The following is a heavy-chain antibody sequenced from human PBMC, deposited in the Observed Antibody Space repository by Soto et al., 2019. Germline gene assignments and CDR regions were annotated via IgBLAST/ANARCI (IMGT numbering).Heavy chain of an antibody. J-gene: IGHJ5*02. D-gene: IGHD3-3*01. V-gene: IGHV5-51*01. Sequence: GESLKISCEGSGYTFSSYWIGWMRQRPGKGLEWMGIIYPGDSETKYSPSFQGQVTMSVDKFMTTAYLQWNSLKASDTAIYSCGRQDFWSGYPIIYCDPVGRGSLVAVSS. CDR1: GYTFSSYW. CDR3: GRQDFWSGYPIIYCDP. CDR2: IYPGDSET.